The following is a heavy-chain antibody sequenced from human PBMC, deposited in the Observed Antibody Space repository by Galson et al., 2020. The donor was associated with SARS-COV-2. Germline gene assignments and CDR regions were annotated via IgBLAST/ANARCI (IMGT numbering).Heavy chain of an antibody. CDR2: MNPNSGNT. CDR3: ARGGASCSSSSCYMD. V-gene: IGHV1-8*01. Sequence: ASVKVSCKASGYTFTNYDINWVRQATGQGLEWMGWMNPNSGNTGFAQKFQGRVTMTRDTSKSTAYMELSSLTSEDTATYYCARGGASCSSSSCYMDWGQGTLVTVSS. CDR1: GYTFTNYD. D-gene: IGHD2-2*02. J-gene: IGHJ4*02.